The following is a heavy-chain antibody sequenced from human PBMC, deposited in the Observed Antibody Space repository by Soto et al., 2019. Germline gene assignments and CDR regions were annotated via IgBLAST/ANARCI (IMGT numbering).Heavy chain of an antibody. Sequence: PGESLKISCKGSGYSFTSYWIGWVRQMPGKGLEWMGIIYPGDSDTRYSPSFQGQVTISADKSISTAYLQWSSLKASDTAMYYCARHLPKRGYSGHDNLGDAFDIWGQGTMVTVSS. CDR3: ARHLPKRGYSGHDNLGDAFDI. D-gene: IGHD5-12*01. CDR2: IYPGDSDT. J-gene: IGHJ3*02. V-gene: IGHV5-51*01. CDR1: GYSFTSYW.